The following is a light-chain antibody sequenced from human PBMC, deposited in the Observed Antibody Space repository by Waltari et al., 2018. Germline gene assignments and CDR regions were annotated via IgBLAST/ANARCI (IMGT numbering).Light chain of an antibody. CDR2: GAS. CDR3: QQYDGSSVT. V-gene: IGKV3-20*01. J-gene: IGKJ4*01. Sequence: EIVLTQSPGTLSLSPGARATLSCRASQTISGSWLTWYQQKPGQAPRLVIYGASIRATAIPDRFSGSGSGTDFTLTISRLEPEDFAVYYCQQYDGSSVTFGGGTKVESK. CDR1: QTISGSW.